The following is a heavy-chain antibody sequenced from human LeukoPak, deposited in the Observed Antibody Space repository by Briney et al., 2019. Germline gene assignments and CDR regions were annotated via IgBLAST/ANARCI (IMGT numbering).Heavy chain of an antibody. CDR1: GFSFNNYA. CDR2: ISYDGSVK. V-gene: IGHV3-30-3*01. Sequence: GGSLRLACADSGFSFNNYAIHWIGKPPGRGLEWVADISYDGSVKYYTDSVKGRFTISRDNSKNTVYLQMSSLRADDTAVYYCARDGPQFDCSGQGTLVTVSS. CDR3: ARDGPQFDC. J-gene: IGHJ4*02.